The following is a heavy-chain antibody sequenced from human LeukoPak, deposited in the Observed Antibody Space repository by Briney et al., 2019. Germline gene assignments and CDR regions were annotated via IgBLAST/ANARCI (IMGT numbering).Heavy chain of an antibody. D-gene: IGHD5-12*01. V-gene: IGHV3-7*01. CDR1: GFSVRTTY. CDR2: INQDGSEE. Sequence: PGGSLRLSCAASGFSVRTTYMTWVRQAPGKGLEWVAQINQDGSEEYYMDSVKARFTISRDNAKNSVFLQMNSLRAEDTAVYYCVRDGGVSGYDLLDYWGQGTLVTVSS. CDR3: VRDGGVSGYDLLDY. J-gene: IGHJ4*02.